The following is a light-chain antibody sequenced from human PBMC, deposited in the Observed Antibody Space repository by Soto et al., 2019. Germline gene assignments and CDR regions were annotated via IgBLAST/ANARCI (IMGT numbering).Light chain of an antibody. CDR3: QQYYSYPPLT. V-gene: IGKV1-8*01. CDR1: QGISSY. J-gene: IGKJ4*01. Sequence: AIRMTQSPSSFSASTGDRVTITCRASQGISSYLAWYQQKPGKAPKLLIYAASTLQSGVPSRFSGSESGTDFTLTISCLQSEDFATYYCQQYYSYPPLTFGRGTKVDIK. CDR2: AAS.